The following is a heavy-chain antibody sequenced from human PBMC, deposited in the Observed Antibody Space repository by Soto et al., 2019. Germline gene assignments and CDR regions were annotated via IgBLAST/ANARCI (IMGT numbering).Heavy chain of an antibody. D-gene: IGHD6-13*01. Sequence: GGSLRLSCAASGFTFSSYSMNWVRQAPGKGLEWVSSISSSSSYIYYADSVKGRFTISRDNAKNSLYLQMNSLRAEDTAVYYCAREKLAPRTNAFDIWGKATMVTVSS. V-gene: IGHV3-21*01. J-gene: IGHJ3*02. CDR2: ISSSSSYI. CDR1: GFTFSSYS. CDR3: AREKLAPRTNAFDI.